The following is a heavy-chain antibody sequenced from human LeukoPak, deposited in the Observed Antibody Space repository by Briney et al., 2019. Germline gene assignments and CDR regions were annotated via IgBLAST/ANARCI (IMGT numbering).Heavy chain of an antibody. V-gene: IGHV1-18*01. CDR1: GYTFTSYD. Sequence: ASVKVSCKTSGYTFTSYDIGWVRQAPGQGLEWMGWISPYNGNTNYAQRLQGRVTLTTDTSTSTAYMELRSLRSDDTAVYYCARAAEDLDYWSQGTLVTVSS. J-gene: IGHJ4*02. CDR3: ARAAEDLDY. CDR2: ISPYNGNT.